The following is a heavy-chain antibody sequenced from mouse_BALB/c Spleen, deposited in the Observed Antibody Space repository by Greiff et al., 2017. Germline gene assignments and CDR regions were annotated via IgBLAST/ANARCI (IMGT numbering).Heavy chain of an antibody. CDR3: AREEDYFDY. J-gene: IGHJ2*01. CDR1: GFTFNSYG. Sequence: EVNVVESGGGLVQPGGSLKLSCAASGFTFNSYGMSWVRQTPDKRLELVATINSNGGSTYYPDSVKGRFTISRDNAKNTLYLQMSSLKSEDTAMYYCAREEDYFDYWGQGTTLTVSS. V-gene: IGHV5-6-3*01. CDR2: INSNGGST.